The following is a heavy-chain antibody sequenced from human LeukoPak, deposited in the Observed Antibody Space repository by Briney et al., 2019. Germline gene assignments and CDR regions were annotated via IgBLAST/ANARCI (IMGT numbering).Heavy chain of an antibody. CDR3: ARNILFAFDI. J-gene: IGHJ3*02. CDR2: FYNDGST. Sequence: GGSLRLSCAASVLTVSSSYVSWGRQAPGKGREWVSIFYNDGSTYYADSMKGRFTISRDNSKNPLYLQVNSLRAEDTAMYYCARNILFAFDIWGQGTMVTVSS. CDR1: VLTVSSSY. V-gene: IGHV3-53*01.